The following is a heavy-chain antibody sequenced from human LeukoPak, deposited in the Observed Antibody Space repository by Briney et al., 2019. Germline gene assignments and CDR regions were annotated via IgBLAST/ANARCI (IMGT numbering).Heavy chain of an antibody. J-gene: IGHJ5*02. CDR1: GGSISSYY. Sequence: SETLSLTCTVAGGSISSYYWSWIRQPPGKGLEWIGYIYYSGSTNYNPSLKSRVTISVDTSKNQFSLKPSSVAAADTAVYYCARHGYSSGSLAWFDPWGQGTQVTVSS. D-gene: IGHD6-19*01. CDR2: IYYSGST. CDR3: ARHGYSSGSLAWFDP. V-gene: IGHV4-59*01.